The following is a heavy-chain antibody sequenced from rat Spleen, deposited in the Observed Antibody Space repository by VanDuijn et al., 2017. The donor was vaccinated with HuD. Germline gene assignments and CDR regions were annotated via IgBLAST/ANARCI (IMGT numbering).Heavy chain of an antibody. CDR2: ISSCGGGT. CDR3: AREGNYGGAFDY. CDR1: GFTFSSFP. J-gene: IGHJ2*01. V-gene: IGHV5-46*01. D-gene: IGHD1-11*01. Sequence: EVQLVESGGGLVQPGRSLKLSCAASGFTFSSFPMAWVRQAPKKGLEWVASISSCGGGTYYPDSVKGRFTISRDNAENTVYLQMNSLRSEDTATYYCAREGNYGGAFDYWGQGVMVTVSS.